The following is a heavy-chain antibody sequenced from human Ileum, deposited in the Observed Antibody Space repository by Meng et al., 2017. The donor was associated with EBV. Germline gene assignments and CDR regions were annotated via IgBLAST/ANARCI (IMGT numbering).Heavy chain of an antibody. D-gene: IGHD6-6*01. V-gene: IGHV4-4*02. Sequence: QVHLAESGPGPVKPSGTLSVTCTVSGDSMRGPNWWQWVRQAPGEGLEWIGEIYHTGSTNYNPSLKSRVSMSVDQSRNQFSMRLTSVTAADTAVYFCAREVSNSSSWGSFDYWGQGALVTVSS. CDR1: GDSMRGPNW. J-gene: IGHJ4*02. CDR3: AREVSNSSSWGSFDY. CDR2: IYHTGST.